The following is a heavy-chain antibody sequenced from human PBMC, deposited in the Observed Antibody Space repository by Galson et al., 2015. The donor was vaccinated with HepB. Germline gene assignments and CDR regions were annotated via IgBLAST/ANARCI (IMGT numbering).Heavy chain of an antibody. J-gene: IGHJ6*03. CDR1: GFTFSSYA. CDR3: AKDGPSTGWPYYFYYYMDV. V-gene: IGHV3-64*01. D-gene: IGHD1-1*01. CDR2: ISSNGGST. Sequence: SLRLSCAASGFTFSSYAMHWVRQAPGKGLEYVLAISSNGGSTYYANSVKGRFTISRDNSKNTLYLQMGNLRDDDMAVYYCAKDGPSTGWPYYFYYYMDVWGKGTTVTVSS.